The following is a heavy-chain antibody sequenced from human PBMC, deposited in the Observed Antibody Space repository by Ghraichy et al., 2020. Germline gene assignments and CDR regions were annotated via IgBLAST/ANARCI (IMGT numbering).Heavy chain of an antibody. CDR2: IYYSGST. Sequence: SETLSLTCTVSGGSISSSSYYWGWIRQPPGKGLEWIGSIYYSGSTYYNPSLKSRVTISVDTSKNQFSLKLSSVTAADTAVYYCASPNGDSSGRSRYNYYYMDVWGKGTTVTVSS. V-gene: IGHV4-39*01. CDR3: ASPNGDSSGRSRYNYYYMDV. J-gene: IGHJ6*03. CDR1: GGSISSSSYY. D-gene: IGHD6-19*01.